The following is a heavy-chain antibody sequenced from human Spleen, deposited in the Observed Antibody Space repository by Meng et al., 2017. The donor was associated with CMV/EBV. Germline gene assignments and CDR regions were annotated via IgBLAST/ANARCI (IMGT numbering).Heavy chain of an antibody. CDR3: ARGVETNKLSDY. D-gene: IGHD2/OR15-2a*01. CDR1: GYTFTSYD. Sequence: ASVKVSCKASGYTFTSYDINWVRQATGQGHEWMGWMNPNSGNTGYAQKFQGRVNMTRNTSISTAYMELSSLRSEDTAVYYCARGVETNKLSDYWGQGTLVTVSS. V-gene: IGHV1-8*01. J-gene: IGHJ4*02. CDR2: MNPNSGNT.